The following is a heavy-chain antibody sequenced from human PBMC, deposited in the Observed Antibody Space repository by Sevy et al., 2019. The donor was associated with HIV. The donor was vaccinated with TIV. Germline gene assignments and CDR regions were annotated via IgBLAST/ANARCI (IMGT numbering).Heavy chain of an antibody. CDR2: IRFDGTIQ. D-gene: IGHD5-18*01. V-gene: IGHV3-30*02. CDR1: GFTFSTYG. J-gene: IGHJ4*02. Sequence: GGSLRLSCAASGFTFSTYGMHWVRQAPGKGLEWVAFIRFDGTIQYYTDSVKGRLTISRDNSKNTLYLQMNSLRAEDTAVYFCAKVRYKYGSYYFDYWGQGTLVTVSS. CDR3: AKVRYKYGSYYFDY.